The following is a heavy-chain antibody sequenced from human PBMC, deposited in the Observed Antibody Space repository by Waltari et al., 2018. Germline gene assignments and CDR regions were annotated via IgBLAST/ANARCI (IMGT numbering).Heavy chain of an antibody. CDR2: IDRTKYI. CDR3: AREGGYCSGGSCRWFDP. CDR1: GSAFSTYA. Sequence: EVQLVESGGGLVKPGGSLRLSCAASGSAFSTYAMNWVRQAPGKGLEWVSSIDRTKYICYAYSVKGRFTISRDNAKNSLYLQMNSLGAEDTAVYFCAREGGYCSGGSCRWFDPWGQGTLVTVSS. V-gene: IGHV3-21*01. D-gene: IGHD2-15*01. J-gene: IGHJ5*02.